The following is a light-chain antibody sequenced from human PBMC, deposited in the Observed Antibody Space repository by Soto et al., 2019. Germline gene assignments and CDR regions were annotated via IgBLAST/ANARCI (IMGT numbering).Light chain of an antibody. Sequence: EIVMTQSPATLSVSPGERATLTCRASQSVSSSLAWYQQKPGQAPRLLIYGASTRATGIPARFSGSRSGTDFTLTISRLEPEDFAVYYCQHYGSSHRGFGQGTKVDIK. V-gene: IGKV3-20*01. J-gene: IGKJ1*01. CDR2: GAS. CDR1: QSVSSS. CDR3: QHYGSSHRG.